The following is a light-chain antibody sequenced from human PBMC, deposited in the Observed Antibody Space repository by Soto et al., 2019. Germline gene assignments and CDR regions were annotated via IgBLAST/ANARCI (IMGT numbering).Light chain of an antibody. V-gene: IGLV2-14*01. Sequence: QSALTQPASVSGSPGQSITISCTGTSSDIGTYNRVSWYQQPPGTAPKLIIYEVRNRPSGVSNRFSGFKSGNTAYLIISGLQAEEEADYFCNSYTTSSTYVFGTGTKVTVL. CDR3: NSYTTSSTYV. CDR1: SSDIGTYNR. CDR2: EVR. J-gene: IGLJ1*01.